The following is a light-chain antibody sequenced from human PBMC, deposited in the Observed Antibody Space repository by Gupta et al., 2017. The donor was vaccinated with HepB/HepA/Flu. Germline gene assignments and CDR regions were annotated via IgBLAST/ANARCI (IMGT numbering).Light chain of an antibody. CDR2: AGS. CDR1: QTSVKY. V-gene: IGKV1-39*01. J-gene: IGKJ4*01. Sequence: DIQMTQSPSSLSASVGDRVTITCRASQTSVKYLNWYQQKPGKAPKLLIYAGSSLQSWVPSRFSGSGFETDFTLTISSLQPEDFATYYCQQSYSTPTFGGGTRVEIK. CDR3: QQSYSTPT.